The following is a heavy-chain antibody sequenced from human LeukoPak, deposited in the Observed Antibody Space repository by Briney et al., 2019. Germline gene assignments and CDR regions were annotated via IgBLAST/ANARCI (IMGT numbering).Heavy chain of an antibody. Sequence: PGRSLRLSCAASGITVSNTHMSWVRQPPGKGPEWVSVIYSAASTHYADSVKGRFTISRDNSNNTLYLQMNSLRVDDTAVYYCEWFGESFNGGMDVWGQGTTVTVSS. J-gene: IGHJ6*02. D-gene: IGHD3-10*01. CDR1: GITVSNTH. CDR3: EWFGESFNGGMDV. V-gene: IGHV3-66*01. CDR2: IYSAAST.